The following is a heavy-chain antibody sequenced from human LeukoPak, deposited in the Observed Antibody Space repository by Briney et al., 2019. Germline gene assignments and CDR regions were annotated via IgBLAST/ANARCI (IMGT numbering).Heavy chain of an antibody. D-gene: IGHD3-22*01. J-gene: IGHJ3*02. V-gene: IGHV3-7*01. CDR3: ARDSHKFDSSGYYPDAFDI. CDR2: IKEDGSEK. CDR1: GFSFSRYW. Sequence: GGSLRLSCAASGFSFSRYWMSWVRQAPGKGLEWVANIKEDGSEKYYVDSVKGRLTISRDNAKKSLYLQMHSLRAEDTAVYYCARDSHKFDSSGYYPDAFDIWGQGTMVTVSS.